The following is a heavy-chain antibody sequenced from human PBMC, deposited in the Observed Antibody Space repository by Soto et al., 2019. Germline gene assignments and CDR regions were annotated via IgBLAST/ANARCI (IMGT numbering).Heavy chain of an antibody. V-gene: IGHV3-11*01. CDR2: ISSSGVTI. J-gene: IGHJ4*02. CDR3: ARVERGITIFGVVIPPFDY. D-gene: IGHD3-3*01. CDR1: GFTFSDYY. Sequence: PGGSLRLSCAASGFTFSDYYMSWIRQAPGKGLEWVSYISSSGVTIYYADSVKGRFTISRDNAKNSLYLQMNSLRAEDTAMYYCARVERGITIFGVVIPPFDYWGQGILVTVS.